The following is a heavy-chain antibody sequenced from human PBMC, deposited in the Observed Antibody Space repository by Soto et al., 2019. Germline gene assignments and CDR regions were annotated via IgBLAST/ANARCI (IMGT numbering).Heavy chain of an antibody. CDR2: ISSSSNSI. V-gene: IGHV3-48*02. D-gene: IGHD2-21*01. CDR3: ARDLPLARWVVGMDV. J-gene: IGHJ6*02. Sequence: EVQLVESRGGLVQPGGSLRLSCAASGFTFSSYSMNWVRQAPGKGLEWVSYISSSSNSIYYTDSVKGRFTISRDNAKNSLYLQMNSLRDEDTAVYYCARDLPLARWVVGMDVWGQGTTVTVSS. CDR1: GFTFSSYS.